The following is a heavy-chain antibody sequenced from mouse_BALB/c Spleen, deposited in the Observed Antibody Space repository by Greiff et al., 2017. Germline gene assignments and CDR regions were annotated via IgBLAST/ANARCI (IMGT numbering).Heavy chain of an antibody. J-gene: IGHJ4*01. V-gene: IGHV1-12*01. CDR3: ARNGYDYYAMDY. CDR1: GYTFTSYN. CDR2: IYPGNGDT. D-gene: IGHD2-2*01. Sequence: QVQLQQPGAELVKPGASVKMSCKASGYTFTSYNMHWVKQTPGQGLEWIGAIYPGNGDTSYNQKFKGKATLTADKSSSTAYMQLSSLTSEDSAVYYCARNGYDYYAMDYWGQGTSVTVSS.